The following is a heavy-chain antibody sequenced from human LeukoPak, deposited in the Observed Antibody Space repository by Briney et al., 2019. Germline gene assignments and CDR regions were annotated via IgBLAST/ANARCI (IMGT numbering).Heavy chain of an antibody. Sequence: GGSLRLSCAASGFTFTNFGMAWVRQGPGKGPEWVSTIRGDGGDTHYADSVKGRFTISRDNSKNTLSLQMNSLRAEDTAIYYCAKDVGGGAGPFYSWGQGTLVTVSS. J-gene: IGHJ4*02. CDR2: IRGDGGDT. V-gene: IGHV3-23*01. D-gene: IGHD1-26*01. CDR3: AKDVGGGAGPFYS. CDR1: GFTFTNFG.